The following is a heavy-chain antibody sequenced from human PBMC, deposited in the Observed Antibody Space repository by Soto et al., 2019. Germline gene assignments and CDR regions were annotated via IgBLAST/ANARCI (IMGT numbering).Heavy chain of an antibody. CDR1: GGSISSYY. CDR2: IYYSGST. V-gene: IGHV4-59*01. Sequence: PSETLSLTCTVSGGSISSYYWSWIRQPPGKGLEWIGYIYYSGSTNYNPSLKSRVTISVDTSKNQFSLKLSSVTAADTAVYYCARPNYYYDSSGYYHHIYYFDYWGQGTLVTVSS. D-gene: IGHD3-22*01. CDR3: ARPNYYYDSSGYYHHIYYFDY. J-gene: IGHJ4*02.